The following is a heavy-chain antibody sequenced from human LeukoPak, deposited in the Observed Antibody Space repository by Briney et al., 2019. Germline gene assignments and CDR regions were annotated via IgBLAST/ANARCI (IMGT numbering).Heavy chain of an antibody. Sequence: SVKVSCKASGGTLSSYAISWVRQAPGQGLEWMGGIIPIFGTANYAQKFQGRVTITADESTSTAYMELNSLRAEDTAVYYCAKDFPGGMIVVVIKVSWGQGTLVTVSS. CDR1: GGTLSSYA. CDR3: AKDFPGGMIVVVIKVS. J-gene: IGHJ4*02. CDR2: IIPIFGTA. D-gene: IGHD3-22*01. V-gene: IGHV1-69*13.